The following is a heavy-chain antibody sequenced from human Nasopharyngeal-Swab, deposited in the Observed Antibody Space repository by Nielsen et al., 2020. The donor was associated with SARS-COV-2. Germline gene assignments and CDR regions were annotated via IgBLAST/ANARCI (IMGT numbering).Heavy chain of an antibody. Sequence: GLEWMGRIIPILGIANYAQKFQGRVTITADKSTSTAYMELSSLRSEDTAVYYCARAAILFGMDVWGQGTAVTVSS. J-gene: IGHJ6*02. CDR3: ARAAILFGMDV. D-gene: IGHD3-3*01. V-gene: IGHV1-69*04. CDR2: IIPILGIA.